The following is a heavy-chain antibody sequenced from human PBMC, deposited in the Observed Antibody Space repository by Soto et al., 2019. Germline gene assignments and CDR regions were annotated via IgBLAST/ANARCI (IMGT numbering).Heavy chain of an antibody. D-gene: IGHD4-17*01. CDR3: ARDPNYGDSPFDY. CDR2: INSDGSST. CDR1: GFPLSSYW. Sequence: VGSLRLSCAASGFPLSSYWMHWVRQATGKGLVWVSRINSDGSSTTYADSVKGRLTISRDNAKNTLYLQMNSLRAEDTAVYYCARDPNYGDSPFDYWGQGTLVTVSS. V-gene: IGHV3-74*01. J-gene: IGHJ4*02.